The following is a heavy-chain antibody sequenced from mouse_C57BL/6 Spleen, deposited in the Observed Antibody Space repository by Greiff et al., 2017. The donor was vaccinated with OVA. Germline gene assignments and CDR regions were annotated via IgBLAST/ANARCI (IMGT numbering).Heavy chain of an antibody. J-gene: IGHJ3*01. CDR3: ARPLYYGNYEGFAY. D-gene: IGHD2-1*01. CDR2: ISSGSSTI. Sequence: VQLKESGGGLVKPGGSLKLSCAASGFTFSDYGMHWVRQAPEKGLEWVAYISSGSSTIYYADTVKGRFTISRDNAKNTLFLQMTSLRSEDTAMYYCARPLYYGNYEGFAYWGQGTLVTVSA. V-gene: IGHV5-17*01. CDR1: GFTFSDYG.